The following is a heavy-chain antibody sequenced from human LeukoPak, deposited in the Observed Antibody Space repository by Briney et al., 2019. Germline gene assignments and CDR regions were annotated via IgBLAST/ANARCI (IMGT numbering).Heavy chain of an antibody. J-gene: IGHJ4*02. Sequence: ASVKVSCKSSGYTFTRYGITWVRQAPGQGLEWMGWINTYNGNTNYAQKLQGRVTITRDTSTSTVYMELRSLRSDDTAVYYCARSCSSTSCYGDYWGQGTLVTVSS. CDR2: INTYNGNT. D-gene: IGHD2-2*01. CDR1: GYTFTRYG. CDR3: ARSCSSTSCYGDY. V-gene: IGHV1-18*01.